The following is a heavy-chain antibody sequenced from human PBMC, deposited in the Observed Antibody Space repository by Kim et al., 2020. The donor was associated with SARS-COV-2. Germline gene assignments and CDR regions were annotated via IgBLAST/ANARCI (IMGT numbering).Heavy chain of an antibody. CDR2: ISGSGGST. Sequence: GGSLRLSCAASGFTFSSYAMSWVRQAPGKGLEWVSAISGSGGSTYYADSVKGRFTISRDNSKNTLYLQMNSLRAEDTAVYYCAKAHYSSSFRGRFRLIDYWGQGTLVTVSS. D-gene: IGHD6-6*01. J-gene: IGHJ4*02. CDR3: AKAHYSSSFRGRFRLIDY. V-gene: IGHV3-23*01. CDR1: GFTFSSYA.